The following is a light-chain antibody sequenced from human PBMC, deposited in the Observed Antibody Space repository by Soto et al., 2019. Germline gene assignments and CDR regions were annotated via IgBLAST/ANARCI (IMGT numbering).Light chain of an antibody. J-gene: IGKJ4*01. CDR1: QSVRSW. CDR2: DAS. Sequence: DIRITHSPSTLSASVGDIVTITCRASQSVRSWLAWYQQKPGRAPKFLIYDASSLESGVPSRFSGSGSGTEFTLTISNLQPDDFATYYCQQYDNYPLTFGGGTKVDIK. V-gene: IGKV1-5*01. CDR3: QQYDNYPLT.